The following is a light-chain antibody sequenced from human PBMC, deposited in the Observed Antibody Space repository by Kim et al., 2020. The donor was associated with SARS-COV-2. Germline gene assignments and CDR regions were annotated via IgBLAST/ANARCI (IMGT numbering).Light chain of an antibody. J-gene: IGKJ1*01. Sequence: DIQMTQSPSTLSASVGDRVTITCRASQSISNWLAWYQQKPGKAPKLLIYAASALESGVPSRFSGSGSGTEFTLTISSLQPDDFATYYCQQYDNYGTFGQGTKVDNK. V-gene: IGKV1-5*03. CDR1: QSISNW. CDR2: AAS. CDR3: QQYDNYGT.